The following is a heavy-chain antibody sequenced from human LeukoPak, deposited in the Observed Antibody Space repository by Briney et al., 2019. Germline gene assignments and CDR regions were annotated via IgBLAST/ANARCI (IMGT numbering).Heavy chain of an antibody. CDR3: ARVRGSSGWYWCDP. D-gene: IGHD6-19*01. CDR2: IHPYSGGT. Sequence: ASVKVSCKASGYTFTGYYMHWVRQAPGQGLEWMGWIHPYSGGTSYAQKFQGRVTMTRDTSISTAYMDLSRLRFDDTAVYYCARVRGSSGWYWCDPWGQGTLVTVSS. V-gene: IGHV1-2*02. CDR1: GYTFTGYY. J-gene: IGHJ5*02.